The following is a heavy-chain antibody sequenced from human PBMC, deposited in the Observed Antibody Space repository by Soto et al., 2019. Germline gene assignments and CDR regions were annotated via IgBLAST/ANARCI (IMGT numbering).Heavy chain of an antibody. D-gene: IGHD4-17*01. CDR2: INGDNGNT. CDR1: GYSCSNNG. V-gene: IGHV1-18*04. Sequence: QVQLVQSGAEVKKPGASVKVSCQASGYSCSNNGISWVRQAPGQGFEWMGWINGDNGNTNYAQKLQGRVTMTTDTSTSTAYMELRSLGSDDTAVYCCARDLGYGDYGTDFGGQGTLVTVSS. CDR3: ARDLGYGDYGTDF. J-gene: IGHJ4*02.